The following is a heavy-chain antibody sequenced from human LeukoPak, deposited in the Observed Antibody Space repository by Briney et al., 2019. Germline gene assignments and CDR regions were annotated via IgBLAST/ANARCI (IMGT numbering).Heavy chain of an antibody. Sequence: PGGSLRLSCAASGFTVSSNYMSWVRQAPGKGLEWVSSISSSSSYIYYADSVKGRFTISRDNAKNSLYLQMNSLRAEDTAVYYCATYCGGYCYPQTDAFDIWGQGTMVTVSS. V-gene: IGHV3-21*01. CDR3: ATYCGGYCYPQTDAFDI. J-gene: IGHJ3*02. D-gene: IGHD2-21*02. CDR1: GFTVSSNY. CDR2: ISSSSSYI.